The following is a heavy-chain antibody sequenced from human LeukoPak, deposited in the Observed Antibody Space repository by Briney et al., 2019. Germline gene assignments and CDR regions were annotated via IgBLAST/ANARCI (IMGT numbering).Heavy chain of an antibody. Sequence: SETLSLTCSVSGDSISSGDFFWSWIRQHPGKGLEWIGYIYYTGHTYYNPSLESRLVISVDTSKNQFSLSLTSVTAADSAVYYCARYFGAGSYYFDFWGQGTLVTVSS. CDR1: GDSISSGDFF. CDR2: IYYTGHT. CDR3: ARYFGAGSYYFDF. V-gene: IGHV4-31*03. J-gene: IGHJ4*02. D-gene: IGHD3-10*01.